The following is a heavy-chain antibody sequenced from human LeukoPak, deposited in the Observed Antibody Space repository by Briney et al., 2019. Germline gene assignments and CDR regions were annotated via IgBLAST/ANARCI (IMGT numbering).Heavy chain of an antibody. CDR2: FYSGSS. CDR3: ARGQYYGSGSYYSSYYYYYYMDV. D-gene: IGHD3-10*01. V-gene: IGHV4-59*02. Sequence: SETLSLTCSVSGGSVSDYYWSWIRQSPGKGLEWIGYFYSGSSRFNPSLKSRVAISVDTSNNQFSLKLSSVTAADTAVYYCARGQYYGSGSYYSSYYYYYYMDVWGKGTTVTVSS. CDR1: GGSVSDYY. J-gene: IGHJ6*03.